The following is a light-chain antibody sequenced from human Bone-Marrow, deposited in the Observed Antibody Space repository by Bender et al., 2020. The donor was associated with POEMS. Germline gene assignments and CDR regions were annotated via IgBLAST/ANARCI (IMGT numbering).Light chain of an antibody. CDR3: SAWNDSLGGWG. J-gene: IGLJ3*02. V-gene: IGLV1-36*01. CDR2: YDD. CDR1: SSNIGKHG. Sequence: QSVVTQPPSLSEAPRQRVTISWSGSSSNIGKHGVNWYHRLLGEAPKLLIYYDDLLTPGVSDRFSASKPDSSASLDVSELQSEHAALCYCSAWNDSLGGWGFEGGTDL.